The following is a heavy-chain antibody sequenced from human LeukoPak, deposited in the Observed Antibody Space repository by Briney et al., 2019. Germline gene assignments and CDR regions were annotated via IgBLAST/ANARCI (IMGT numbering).Heavy chain of an antibody. CDR1: GGSISSSSYY. J-gene: IGHJ4*02. CDR3: ARGYTSSSEPFDY. Sequence: SETLSLTCTVSGGSISSSSYYWGWIRQPPGKGLEWIGSIYYSGSTYYSPSLKSRVTISVDTSKNQFSLKLASVTAADTAVYYCARGYTSSSEPFDYWGQGTLVTVSS. V-gene: IGHV4-39*07. D-gene: IGHD6-6*01. CDR2: IYYSGST.